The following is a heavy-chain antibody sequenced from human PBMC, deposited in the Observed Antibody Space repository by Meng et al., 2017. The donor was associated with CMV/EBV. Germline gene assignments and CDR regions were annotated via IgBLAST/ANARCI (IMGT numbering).Heavy chain of an antibody. CDR1: RFTVSSYY. CDR3: AKDPPPVLLIAAAGTPSYGMDV. V-gene: IGHV3-66*02. Sequence: GESLKISCAASRFTVSSYYMSWVRQAPGKGLEWVSVIYSGGSTYYADSVKGRFTISRDNSKNTLYLQMNSLRAEDTAVYYCAKDPPPVLLIAAAGTPSYGMDVWGQGTTVTVSS. CDR2: IYSGGST. D-gene: IGHD6-13*01. J-gene: IGHJ6*02.